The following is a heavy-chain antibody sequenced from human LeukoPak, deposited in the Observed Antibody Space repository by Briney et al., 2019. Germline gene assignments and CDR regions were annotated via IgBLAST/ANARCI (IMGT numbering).Heavy chain of an antibody. CDR2: VSGNGAVT. CDR3: AKVGYCANNCFRTHDY. D-gene: IGHD1-20*01. V-gene: IGHV3-23*01. CDR1: GFSFSESV. J-gene: IGHJ4*02. Sequence: GGSLRLSCVASGFSFSESVMSWVRQPPGKGLEWVSAVSGNGAVTYYAASVRGRFTISRDNSKNTVYLQMNGLRAEDTATYYCAKVGYCANNCFRTHDYWGQGALVAVSS.